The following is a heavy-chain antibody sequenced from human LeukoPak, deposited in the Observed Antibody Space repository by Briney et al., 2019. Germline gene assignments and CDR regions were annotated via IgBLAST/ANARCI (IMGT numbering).Heavy chain of an antibody. V-gene: IGHV3-23*01. CDR2: ISGSGGST. D-gene: IGHD4-17*01. J-gene: IGHJ3*02. Sequence: GGSLRLSCAASGFTFSSFAMSWVRQAPGKRLEWVSAISGSGGSTYYADSVQGRFAISRDSSKNTLYLQMNSLRVEDTAMYFCARDPNGDYIGTFDMWGRGTMVSVSS. CDR3: ARDPNGDYIGTFDM. CDR1: GFTFSSFA.